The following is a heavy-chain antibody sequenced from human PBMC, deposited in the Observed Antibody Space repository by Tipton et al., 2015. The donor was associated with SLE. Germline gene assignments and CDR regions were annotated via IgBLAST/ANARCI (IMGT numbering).Heavy chain of an antibody. D-gene: IGHD4-23*01. CDR2: IYYSGST. J-gene: IGHJ4*02. CDR3: AREGAYYGGNSFDY. CDR1: GGSISSYY. Sequence: LRLSCTVSGGSISSYYRSWIRQPPGKGLEWIGYIYYSGSTNYNPSLKSRVTISVDTSKNQFSLKLSSVTAADTAVYYCAREGAYYGGNSFDYWGQGTLVTVSS. V-gene: IGHV4-59*01.